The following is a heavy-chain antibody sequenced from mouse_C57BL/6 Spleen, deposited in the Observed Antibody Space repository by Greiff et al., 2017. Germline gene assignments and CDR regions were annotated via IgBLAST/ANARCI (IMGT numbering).Heavy chain of an antibody. D-gene: IGHD1-1*01. J-gene: IGHJ2*01. Sequence: VQLQQPGAELVKPGASVKLSCKASGYTFTSYWMHWVKQRPGQGLEWIGMIHPNSGSTNYNEKFKSKATLTVDKSSSTAYMQLSSLTSEDSAVYYCARGYGSSYGYFDYWGQGTTLTVSS. CDR1: GYTFTSYW. V-gene: IGHV1-64*01. CDR2: IHPNSGST. CDR3: ARGYGSSYGYFDY.